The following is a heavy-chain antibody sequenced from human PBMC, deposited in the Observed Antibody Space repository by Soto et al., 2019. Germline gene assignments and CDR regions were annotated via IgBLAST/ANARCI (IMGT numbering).Heavy chain of an antibody. CDR1: GFSLTTSEVG. D-gene: IGHD2-15*01. CDR2: IYWNDDK. V-gene: IGHV2-5*01. J-gene: IGHJ4*02. CDR3: ANRRRLCSGGGCYSRSDY. Sequence: QITLKESGPTLVKPTQTLTLTCTFSGFSLTTSEVGVAWIRQPPGKALEWLALIYWNDDKRYSPSLKRRLTVTKDTSKNPVVVTVPISDPVDTATSYCANRRRLCSGGGCYSRSDYWGKGTLVTVCS.